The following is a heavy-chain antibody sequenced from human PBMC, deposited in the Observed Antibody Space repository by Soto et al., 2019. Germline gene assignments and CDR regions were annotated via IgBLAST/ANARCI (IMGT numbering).Heavy chain of an antibody. CDR3: AMYFVDTAAARSYTLSLHV. D-gene: IGHD1-26*01. V-gene: IGHV3-66*01. Sequence: PEGSLRLSCAPSGFTVSIKYMSWVRLSPGKGQERVSLIQSGGPTYYADSVKGRFTISRDTSENTLHLQMDSLRAEDTAVYYCAMYFVDTAAARSYTLSLHV. J-gene: IGHJ6*01. CDR2: IQSGGPT. CDR1: GFTVSIKY.